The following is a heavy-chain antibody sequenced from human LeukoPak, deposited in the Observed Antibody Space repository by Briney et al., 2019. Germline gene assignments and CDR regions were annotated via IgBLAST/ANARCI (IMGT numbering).Heavy chain of an antibody. D-gene: IGHD3-10*01. J-gene: IGHJ4*02. CDR2: IYTSGST. CDR1: GGSISSGSYY. CDR3: ARGPRGEYYFDY. V-gene: IGHV4-61*02. Sequence: SQTLSLTCAVSGGSISSGSYYWSWIRQPAGKGLEWIGRIYTSGSTNYNPSLKSRVTISVDTSKNQFSLKLSSVTAADTAVYYCARGPRGEYYFDYWGQGTLVTVSS.